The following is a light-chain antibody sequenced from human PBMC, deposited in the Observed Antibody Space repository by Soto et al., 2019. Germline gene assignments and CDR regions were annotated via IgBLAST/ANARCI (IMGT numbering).Light chain of an antibody. CDR2: DAS. CDR1: QSVRSNY. Sequence: DIVLTQSPGTLSLSPGETATLSCRASQSVRSNYLAWYQQKPGQAPRLLIYDASSRATGIPDRFSGSGSDTDFTLTISRLEPEDFAVYYCQQYAGSPRTFGQGTKLEIK. V-gene: IGKV3-20*01. J-gene: IGKJ2*01. CDR3: QQYAGSPRT.